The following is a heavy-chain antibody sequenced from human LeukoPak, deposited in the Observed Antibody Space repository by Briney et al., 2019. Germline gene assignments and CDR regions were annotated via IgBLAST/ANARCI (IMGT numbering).Heavy chain of an antibody. CDR2: MNPNSGNT. J-gene: IGHJ4*02. V-gene: IGHV1-8*03. CDR3: ARDVDIAGFDY. CDR1: GYTFTSYD. Sequence: GASVKVSCKASGYTFTSYDINWVRQATGQGLEWMGWMNPNSGNTGYAQKFQGRVTITRNTSISTAYMELSSLRSEDTAVYYCARDVDIAGFDYWGQGTLVTVSS. D-gene: IGHD5-12*01.